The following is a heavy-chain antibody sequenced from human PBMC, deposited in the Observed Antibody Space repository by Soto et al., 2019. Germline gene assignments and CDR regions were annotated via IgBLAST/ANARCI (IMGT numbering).Heavy chain of an antibody. CDR1: GFAFSTYA. CDR3: ARADGSFWSHVDY. CDR2: IAYDGSNK. D-gene: IGHD6-13*01. V-gene: IGHV3-30*09. J-gene: IGHJ4*02. Sequence: QVQLVESGGGVVQPGRSLRLSCAASGFAFSTYAMHWVRQAPSKGLEWVAVIAYDGSNKYHADSVKGRFAISRDNSKNTLYLQMNSLRVEDTAIYYCARADGSFWSHVDYWGQGTLVTVSS.